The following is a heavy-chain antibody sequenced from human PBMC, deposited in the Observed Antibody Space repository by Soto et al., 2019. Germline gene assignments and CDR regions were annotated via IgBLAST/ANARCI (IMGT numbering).Heavy chain of an antibody. V-gene: IGHV3-15*01. CDR3: NKDDPINRS. CDR1: GFTFSNAW. CDR2: IKSKTDGETT. Sequence: NPGGSLRLSCAASGFTFSNAWMSWVRQAPGKGLEWVGRIKSKTDGETTDYAAPVEGRFTISRDDSKNTLFLQMNSLKTDDTAVYYCNKDDPINRSWGQGTLVTVSS. J-gene: IGHJ5*02.